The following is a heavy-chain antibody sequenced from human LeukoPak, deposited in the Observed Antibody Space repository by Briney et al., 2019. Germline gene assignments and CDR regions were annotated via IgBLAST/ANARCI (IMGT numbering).Heavy chain of an antibody. CDR2: IYYSGST. Sequence: PSETLSLTCTVSGGSISSYYWSWIRQPPGKGLEWIGYIYYSGSTNYNPSLMSRVTISVDTSKNKFPRNLSFVTAADRAVNTCPSLTTYYNNSSGYPRGGYFDYWGQGTLVTVSS. J-gene: IGHJ4*02. V-gene: IGHV4-59*08. D-gene: IGHD3-22*01. CDR3: PSLTTYYNNSSGYPRGGYFDY. CDR1: GGSISSYY.